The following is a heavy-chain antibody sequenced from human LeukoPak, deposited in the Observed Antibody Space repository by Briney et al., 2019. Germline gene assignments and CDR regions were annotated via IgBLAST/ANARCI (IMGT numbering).Heavy chain of an antibody. CDR3: ARVKGASWFFYLDV. CDR2: IFHRGIP. CDR1: GDSITNNNW. D-gene: IGHD3-10*01. J-gene: IGHJ6*03. V-gene: IGHV4-4*02. Sequence: SETLSLTCTVSGDSITNNNWWSWVRQSPGKGLEWIGQIFHRGIPSYNPSLKSRVTMSVDTSNNQLSLQLTSVTAADTAVYYCARVKGASWFFYLDVWGEGTTVIVSS.